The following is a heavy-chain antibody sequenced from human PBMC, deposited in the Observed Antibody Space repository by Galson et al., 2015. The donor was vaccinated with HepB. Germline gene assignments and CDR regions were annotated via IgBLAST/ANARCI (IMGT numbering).Heavy chain of an antibody. CDR1: GYTFTGYY. CDR3: ARAPVATIILPALDI. CDR2: INPNSGGT. D-gene: IGHD5-12*01. Sequence: SVKVSCKASGYTFTGYYMHWVRQAPGQGLEWMGRINPNSGGTKYVQKYQDRITMTRDTSISTAYMELNRLRSDDTAVYYCARAPVATIILPALDIWGQGTMVTVSS. J-gene: IGHJ3*02. V-gene: IGHV1-2*06.